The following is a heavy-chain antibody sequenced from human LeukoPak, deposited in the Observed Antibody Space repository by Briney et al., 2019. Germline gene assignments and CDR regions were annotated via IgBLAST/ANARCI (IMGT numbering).Heavy chain of an antibody. CDR1: GYTFTSYA. J-gene: IGHJ6*02. Sequence: ASVKVSCKASGYTFTSYAMNWMRQAPGQGLEWMGWINTNTGNPTYAQGFSGRFVFSLDTSVSTAYLQISSLKAEDTAVYYCARDWQQLVPDSVYYYDGMDVWGQGTTVTVSS. V-gene: IGHV7-4-1*02. CDR2: INTNTGNP. D-gene: IGHD6-13*01. CDR3: ARDWQQLVPDSVYYYDGMDV.